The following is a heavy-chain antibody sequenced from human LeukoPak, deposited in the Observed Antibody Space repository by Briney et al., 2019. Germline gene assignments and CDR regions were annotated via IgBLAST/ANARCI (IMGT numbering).Heavy chain of an antibody. D-gene: IGHD1-26*01. J-gene: IGHJ3*02. CDR2: ISSGGSTV. V-gene: IGHV3-48*03. CDR1: GFTFSSYE. CDR3: ARVIIVGATGI. Sequence: GGSLRLSCATSGFTFSSYEMNWVRQAPGKGLEWVSYISSGGSTVYYADSVKGRFTISRDNTKNSLYLQMNSLRAEDTAVYYCARVIIVGATGIWGQGTMVTVSS.